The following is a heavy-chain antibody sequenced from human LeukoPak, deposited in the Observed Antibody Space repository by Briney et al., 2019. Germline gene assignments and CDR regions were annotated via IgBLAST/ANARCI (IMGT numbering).Heavy chain of an antibody. CDR2: INPNSGGT. CDR1: GYTFTGSY. V-gene: IGHV1-2*02. CDR3: ASSSLTYYFDTNTEG. Sequence: GASVKVSCKASGYTFTGSYMHWVRQAPGQGLEWMGWINPNSGGTNYAQQFQGRVTMTRDTSISTAYMELNRLRSDDTAVYYWASSSLTYYFDTNTEGWGQGTLVTVSS. J-gene: IGHJ4*02. D-gene: IGHD3-22*01.